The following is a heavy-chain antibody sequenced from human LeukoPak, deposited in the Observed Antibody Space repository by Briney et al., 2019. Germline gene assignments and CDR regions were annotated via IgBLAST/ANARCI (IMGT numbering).Heavy chain of an antibody. CDR3: ARAPYYDFWSGYYHPNFDY. J-gene: IGHJ4*02. V-gene: IGHV7-4-1*02. Sequence: ASVKASCKASGYTFTSYAMNWVRQAPGQGLEWMGWINTNTGNPTYAQGFTGRFVFSLDTSVSTAYLQISSLKAEDTAVYYCARAPYYDFWSGYYHPNFDYWGQGTLVTVSS. CDR2: INTNTGNP. CDR1: GYTFTSYA. D-gene: IGHD3-3*01.